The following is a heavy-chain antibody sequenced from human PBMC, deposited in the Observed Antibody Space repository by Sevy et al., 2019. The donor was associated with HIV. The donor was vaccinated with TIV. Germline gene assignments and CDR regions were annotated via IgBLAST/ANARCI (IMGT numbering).Heavy chain of an antibody. Sequence: GGSLRLSCAASGFTFSSYAMSWVRQAPGKGLEWVSAISGSGGSTYYADSVKGRFTISRDNSKNTLYLQMNSLRAEDTAVYDCAKDPLRFLEWLLSGMDVWGQGTTVTVSS. D-gene: IGHD3-3*01. CDR3: AKDPLRFLEWLLSGMDV. V-gene: IGHV3-23*01. CDR1: GFTFSSYA. CDR2: ISGSGGST. J-gene: IGHJ6*02.